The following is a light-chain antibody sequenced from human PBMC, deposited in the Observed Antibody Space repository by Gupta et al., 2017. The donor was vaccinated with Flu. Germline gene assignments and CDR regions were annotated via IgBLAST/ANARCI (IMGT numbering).Light chain of an antibody. Sequence: QSALTQPASVSGSPGHSITLSCTGSSSEVGGYNFVSWYQQYPGKAPRLMIYDVTKRPSGVSNRFSGSKSGNTASLTISGLQAEDEADYYCSSYTSSITGLFGGGTKLTVL. J-gene: IGLJ3*02. V-gene: IGLV2-14*03. CDR3: SSYTSSITGL. CDR2: DVT. CDR1: SSEVGGYNF.